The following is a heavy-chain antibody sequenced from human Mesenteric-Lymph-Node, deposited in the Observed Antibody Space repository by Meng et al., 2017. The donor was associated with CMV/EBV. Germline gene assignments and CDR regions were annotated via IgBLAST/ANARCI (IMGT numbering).Heavy chain of an antibody. D-gene: IGHD6-13*01. CDR1: GGTFSSYA. Sequence: ASVKVSCKASGGTFSSYAISWVRQAPGQGLEWMGTVNPSGDRTTYAQKFQGRVTMTRDTSISTAYMELSRLRSDDTAVYYCARDFFPGAAAGTWDYWGQGTLVTVSS. J-gene: IGHJ4*02. CDR2: VNPSGDRT. CDR3: ARDFFPGAAAGTWDY. V-gene: IGHV1-46*01.